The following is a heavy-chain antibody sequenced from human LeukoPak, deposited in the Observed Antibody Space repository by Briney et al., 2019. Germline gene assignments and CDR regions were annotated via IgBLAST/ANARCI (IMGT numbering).Heavy chain of an antibody. Sequence: PGGSLRLSCAASGFTFSDYYMSWIRQAPGKGLEWVSYINSRGSTIDYAGSVKGRFTISRDSAKNSLYLQMNSLRAEDTAVYYCARGPEYLRPNDYWGQGTLVTVSS. CDR2: INSRGSTI. CDR1: GFTFSDYY. J-gene: IGHJ4*02. D-gene: IGHD2-2*01. V-gene: IGHV3-11*01. CDR3: ARGPEYLRPNDY.